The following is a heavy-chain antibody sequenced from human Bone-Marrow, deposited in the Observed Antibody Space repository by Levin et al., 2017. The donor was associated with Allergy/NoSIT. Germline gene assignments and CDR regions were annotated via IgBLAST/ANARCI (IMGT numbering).Heavy chain of an antibody. D-gene: IGHD2-8*02. Sequence: SGPTLVKPTQTLTLTCTFSGFSLSSSGVGVGWIRQPPGKALEWLALIYWDDDTRYSPSLKSRLTITKDTSKNQVVLTMANTDPADTATYYCAHNLGSCTGNVCYWFFDLWGRGTLVTVSS. CDR3: AHNLGSCTGNVCYWFFDL. V-gene: IGHV2-5*02. J-gene: IGHJ2*01. CDR2: IYWDDDT. CDR1: GFSLSSSGVG.